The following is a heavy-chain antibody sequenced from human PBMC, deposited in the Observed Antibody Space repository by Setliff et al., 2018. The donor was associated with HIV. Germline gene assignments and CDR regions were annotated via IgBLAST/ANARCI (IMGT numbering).Heavy chain of an antibody. CDR1: GASISSTTYY. V-gene: IGHV4-39*07. Sequence: SETLSLTCTVSGASISSTTYYWGWIRQPPGKGLEWIGSIYYSGSTSYNPSLKSRLTISVDTSKNQFSLKLDSVTAADTAVYYCARIIGSDISGAQYYFDHWGQGSLVTVSS. J-gene: IGHJ4*02. CDR2: IYYSGST. D-gene: IGHD1-20*01. CDR3: ARIIGSDISGAQYYFDH.